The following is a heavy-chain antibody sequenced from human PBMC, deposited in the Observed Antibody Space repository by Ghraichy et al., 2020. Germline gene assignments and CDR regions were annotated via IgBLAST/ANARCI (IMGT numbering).Heavy chain of an antibody. CDR3: ARTSSGYYRFLGY. CDR2: IYYSGST. Sequence: SETLSLTCTVSGGSISSSSYYWGWIRQPPGKGLEWIGSIYYSGSTYYNPSLKSRVTISVDTSKNQFSLKLSSVTAADTAVYYCARTSSGYYRFLGYWGQGTLVTVSS. V-gene: IGHV4-39*01. D-gene: IGHD3-22*01. CDR1: GGSISSSSYY. J-gene: IGHJ4*02.